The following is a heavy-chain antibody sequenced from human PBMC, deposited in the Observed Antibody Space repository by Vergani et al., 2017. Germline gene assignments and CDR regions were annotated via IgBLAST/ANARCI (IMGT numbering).Heavy chain of an antibody. J-gene: IGHJ5*02. Sequence: QVQLVQSGAEVKKPGASVKVSCKASGYTFTSYYMHWVRQAPGQGLEWMGIINPSGGSTSYAQKFQGRVTMTRDTSTSTVYMGLSSLRSEDTAVYYCARTYCSSTSCYGDEDWFDPWGQGTLVTVSS. CDR2: INPSGGST. V-gene: IGHV1-46*03. CDR3: ARTYCSSTSCYGDEDWFDP. D-gene: IGHD2-2*01. CDR1: GYTFTSYY.